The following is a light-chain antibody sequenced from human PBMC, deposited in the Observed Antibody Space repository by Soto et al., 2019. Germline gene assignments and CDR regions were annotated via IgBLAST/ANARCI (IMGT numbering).Light chain of an antibody. CDR3: QQCNYWPGT. V-gene: IGKV3-15*01. CDR1: QSVSSN. J-gene: IGKJ1*01. Sequence: EIVMTQSPATLSVSPGERATLSCRASQSVSSNVAWYQQKPGQAPRLLIYGASTRATGIPARFSGSGSGTEFTLTISSLQSEDFAVYYCQQCNYWPGTFGQGTKVEIK. CDR2: GAS.